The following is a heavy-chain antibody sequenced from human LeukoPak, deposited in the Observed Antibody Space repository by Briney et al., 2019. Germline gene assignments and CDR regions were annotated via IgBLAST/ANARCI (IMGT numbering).Heavy chain of an antibody. Sequence: SETLSLTCTVSGGSISSYYWSWIRQPPGKGLEWIGYIYYSGSTNYNPSLKSRVTISVDTSKNQFSLKLSSVTAADTAVYYCARTERITIFGVVKNWFDPWGQGTLVTVSS. CDR2: IYYSGST. D-gene: IGHD3-3*01. J-gene: IGHJ5*02. CDR3: ARTERITIFGVVKNWFDP. CDR1: GGSISSYY. V-gene: IGHV4-59*01.